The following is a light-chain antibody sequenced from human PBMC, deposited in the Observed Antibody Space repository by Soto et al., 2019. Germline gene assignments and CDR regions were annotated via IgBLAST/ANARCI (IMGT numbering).Light chain of an antibody. J-gene: IGKJ1*01. CDR3: QQYYRYSWT. CDR2: DAS. V-gene: IGKV1-5*01. CDR1: QNIRSR. Sequence: DFQMTQSPSTLSASVGDRVTITCRASQNIRSRLAWYQQKPGKAPNLLIYDASNLENGVPSRFSGSGSGTEFTLTISSLQPDDFATYYCQQYYRYSWTFGQGTKVDIK.